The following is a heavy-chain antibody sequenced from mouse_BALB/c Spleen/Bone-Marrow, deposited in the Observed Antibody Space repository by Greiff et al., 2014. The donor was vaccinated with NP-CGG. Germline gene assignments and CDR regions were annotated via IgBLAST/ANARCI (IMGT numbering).Heavy chain of an antibody. D-gene: IGHD2-3*01. J-gene: IGHJ3*01. CDR3: ARNGYYGWIAY. V-gene: IGHV4-1*02. CDR2: INPDSRTI. CDR1: GFDISRYW. Sequence: DVMLVESGGGLVQPGGSLKLSCAASGFDISRYWMTWVRQAPGKGLEWIGEINPDSRTINYTPSLKDKFIISRDNAKNTLYLQMSKVRSEDTALYYCARNGYYGWIAYWGQGTLVTVSA.